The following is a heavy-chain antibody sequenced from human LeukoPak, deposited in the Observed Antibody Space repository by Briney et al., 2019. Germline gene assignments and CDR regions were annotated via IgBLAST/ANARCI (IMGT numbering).Heavy chain of an antibody. V-gene: IGHV3-23*01. Sequence: HSGGSLILSCAASGFTFTSYAMSWVRQAPGKGLEWVSGISGSGGSTYYADSVKGRFTISRDNSKNTLYLQLNSLTAEDTAVYYCAKEGLYCSSTSCYVENWGQGTLVTVSS. CDR1: GFTFTSYA. J-gene: IGHJ4*02. D-gene: IGHD2-2*01. CDR3: AKEGLYCSSTSCYVEN. CDR2: ISGSGGST.